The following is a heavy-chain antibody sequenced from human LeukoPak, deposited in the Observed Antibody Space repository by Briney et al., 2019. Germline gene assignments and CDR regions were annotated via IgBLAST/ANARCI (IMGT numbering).Heavy chain of an antibody. CDR3: ARDLLIRVAGTRLYYYYYYGMDV. V-gene: IGHV3-7*01. CDR1: GFTFSSYW. Sequence: GGSLRLSCAASGFTFSSYWMSWVRQAPGKGLEWVANIKQDGSEKYYVDSVKSRFTISRDNAKNSLYLQMNSLRAEDTAVYYCARDLLIRVAGTRLYYYYYYGMDVWGQGTTVTVSS. D-gene: IGHD6-19*01. CDR2: IKQDGSEK. J-gene: IGHJ6*02.